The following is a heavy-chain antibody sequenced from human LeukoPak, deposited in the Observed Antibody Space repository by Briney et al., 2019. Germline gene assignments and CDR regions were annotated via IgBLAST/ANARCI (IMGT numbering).Heavy chain of an antibody. V-gene: IGHV3-74*01. CDR3: ARDRSSEWELLW. CDR2: INSDGSST. D-gene: IGHD1-26*01. CDR1: GFTFSGYW. Sequence: GGPLRLSCAASGFTFSGYWMHWVRQAPGKGLVWVSRINSDGSSTSYADSVKGRFTISRDNAKNTLYLQMNSLRAEDTAVYYCARDRSSEWELLWWGQGTLVTVSS. J-gene: IGHJ4*02.